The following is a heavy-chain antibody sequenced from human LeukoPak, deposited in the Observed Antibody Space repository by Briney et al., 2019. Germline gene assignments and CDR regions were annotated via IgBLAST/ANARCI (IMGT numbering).Heavy chain of an antibody. D-gene: IGHD6-19*01. J-gene: IGHJ4*02. Sequence: GGSLRLSCAASGFTFGAHAMHWVRQAPGKGLEWVAVISHDGRNKYNAASVEGRFTISRDKSKSTLYLQMNSLRIEDTAVHYCARAADSSGWYYFDSWGQGTLAIVSS. CDR3: ARAADSSGWYYFDS. CDR1: GFTFGAHA. CDR2: ISHDGRNK. V-gene: IGHV3-30*01.